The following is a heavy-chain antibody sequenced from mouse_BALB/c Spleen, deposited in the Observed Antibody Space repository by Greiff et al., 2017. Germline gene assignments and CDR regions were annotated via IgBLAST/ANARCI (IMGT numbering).Heavy chain of an antibody. D-gene: IGHD2-14*01. V-gene: IGHV5-17*02. CDR2: ISSGSSTI. J-gene: IGHJ4*01. Sequence: EVHLVESGGGLVQPGGSRKLSCAASGFTFSSFGMHWVRQAPEKGLEWVAYISSGSSTIYYADTVKGRFTISRDNPKNTLFLQMTSLRSEDTAMYYCARYYRYDYYAMDYWGQGTSVTVSS. CDR3: ARYYRYDYYAMDY. CDR1: GFTFSSFG.